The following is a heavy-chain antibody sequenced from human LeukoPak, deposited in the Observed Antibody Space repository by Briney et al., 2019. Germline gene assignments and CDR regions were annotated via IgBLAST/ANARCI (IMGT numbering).Heavy chain of an antibody. CDR2: IYTSGST. D-gene: IGHD6-19*01. V-gene: IGHV4-4*07. Sequence: PSETLSLTCTVSGGSISSYYWSWLRQPAGKGLEWIGRIYTSGSTNYNPSLKSRVTMSVDTSKNQFSLKLSSVTAADTAVYYCARHWMTVAPYWYFDLWGRGTLVTVSS. CDR3: ARHWMTVAPYWYFDL. CDR1: GGSISSYY. J-gene: IGHJ2*01.